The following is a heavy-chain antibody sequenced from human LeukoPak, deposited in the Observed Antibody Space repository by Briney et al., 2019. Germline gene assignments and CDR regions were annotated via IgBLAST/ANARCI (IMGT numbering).Heavy chain of an antibody. CDR2: ISYDGSNK. CDR1: GFTFSSYA. D-gene: IGHD6-6*01. J-gene: IGHJ4*02. V-gene: IGHV3-30-3*01. CDR3: VDVAARGY. Sequence: GGSLRLSCAASGFTFSSYAMHWVRQAPGKGLEWVAVISYDGSNKYYADPVKGRFTISRDNSKNTLYLQMNSLRAEDTAVYYCVDVAARGYWGQGTLVTVSS.